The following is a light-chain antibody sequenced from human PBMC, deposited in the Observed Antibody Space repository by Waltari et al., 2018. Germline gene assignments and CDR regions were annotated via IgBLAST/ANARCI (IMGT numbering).Light chain of an antibody. CDR3: QMYVRLPVT. CDR1: QSVGRS. CDR2: NAS. Sequence: EIVLTQSPVTLSLFQGERVTLSCRASQSVGRSLAWYQQKPGQPPRLLIYNASNRASGIPDRFSGSGSGADFSLTISRLEPEDFAVYYCQMYVRLPVTFGQGTKVEVK. J-gene: IGKJ1*01. V-gene: IGKV3-20*01.